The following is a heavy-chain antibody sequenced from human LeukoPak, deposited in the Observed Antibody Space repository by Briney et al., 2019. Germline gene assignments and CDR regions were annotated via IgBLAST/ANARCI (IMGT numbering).Heavy chain of an antibody. CDR3: ARSPHCTGGSCYHYYYYGLDV. CDR2: VYYSGST. D-gene: IGHD2-15*01. CDR1: GASVSSDY. Sequence: SETLSLTCTVSGASVSSDYWSWIRQPPGKGLEWIGYVYYSGSTNYNPSLKSRVTISVDTSKNQFSLKLSSVIAADTAVYYCARSPHCTGGSCYHYYYYGLDVWGQGTTVTVSS. V-gene: IGHV4-59*08. J-gene: IGHJ6*02.